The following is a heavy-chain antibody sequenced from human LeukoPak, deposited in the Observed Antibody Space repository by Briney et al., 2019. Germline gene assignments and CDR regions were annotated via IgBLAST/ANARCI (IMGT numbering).Heavy chain of an antibody. V-gene: IGHV4-38-2*01. J-gene: IGHJ4*02. CDR3: ARAKYSYVLNFDY. CDR1: GYSISSGYY. D-gene: IGHD5-18*01. Sequence: SETLSLTCAVSGYSISSGYYWGWIRQPPGKGLEWIGSIYHSGSTYYNPSLKSRVTISVDTSKNQFSLKLSSVTAADTAVYYCARAKYSYVLNFDYWGQGTLVTVSS. CDR2: IYHSGST.